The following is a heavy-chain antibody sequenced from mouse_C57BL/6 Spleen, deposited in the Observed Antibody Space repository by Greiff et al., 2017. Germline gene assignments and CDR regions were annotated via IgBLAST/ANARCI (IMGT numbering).Heavy chain of an antibody. Sequence: VQLQQSGPELVKPGASVKISCKASGYTFTDYYMNWVKQSHGKSLEWIGDINPNNGGTSYNQKFKGKATLTVDKSSSTAYMELRSLTSEDSAVYYCARMNYGSSLFDCWGQGTTLTVSS. V-gene: IGHV1-26*01. CDR2: INPNNGGT. CDR3: ARMNYGSSLFDC. D-gene: IGHD1-1*01. J-gene: IGHJ2*01. CDR1: GYTFTDYY.